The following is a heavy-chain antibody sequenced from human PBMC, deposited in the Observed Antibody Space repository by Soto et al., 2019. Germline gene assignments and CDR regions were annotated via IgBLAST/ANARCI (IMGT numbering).Heavy chain of an antibody. V-gene: IGHV3-23*01. J-gene: IGHJ4*02. Sequence: GGSRRLCGAASGLTFSSYAMGWFRKAPGKGLEWVSAISGSGGSTYYADSVKGRFTISRDNSKNTLYLQMNSLRAEDTAVYSCATEWHQWLATLDYWGQGTPVTVSS. CDR3: ATEWHQWLATLDY. CDR2: ISGSGGST. CDR1: GLTFSSYA. D-gene: IGHD6-19*01.